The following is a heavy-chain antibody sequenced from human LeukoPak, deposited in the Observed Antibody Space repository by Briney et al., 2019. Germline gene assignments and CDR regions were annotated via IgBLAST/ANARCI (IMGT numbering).Heavy chain of an antibody. Sequence: PGGSLRLSCAASGFTFSSYAMLWVRQAPGKGLEYVSAISSNGGSTYYANSVKGRFTISRDNSKNTLYLQMGSLRAEDMAVYYCARVAAAGTGFDYWGQGTLVTVSS. J-gene: IGHJ4*02. D-gene: IGHD6-13*01. CDR2: ISSNGGST. CDR1: GFTFSSYA. V-gene: IGHV3-64*01. CDR3: ARVAAAGTGFDY.